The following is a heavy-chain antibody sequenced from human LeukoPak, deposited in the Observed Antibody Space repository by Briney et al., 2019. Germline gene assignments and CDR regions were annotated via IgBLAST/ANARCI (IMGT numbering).Heavy chain of an antibody. CDR3: ARYSRSSQYFDS. CDR1: GFTLSDHY. D-gene: IGHD5-18*01. CDR2: IYHSGST. J-gene: IGHJ4*02. V-gene: IGHV4-38-2*01. Sequence: LRLSCAASGFTLSDHYIDWVRQPPGKGLEWIGSIYHSGSTYYNPSLKSRVTVSVDTSKNQFSLKLSSVTAADTAVYYCARYSRSSQYFDSWGQGTLVTVSS.